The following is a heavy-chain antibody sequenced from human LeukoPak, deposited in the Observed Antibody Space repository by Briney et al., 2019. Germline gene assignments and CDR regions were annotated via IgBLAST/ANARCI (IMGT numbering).Heavy chain of an antibody. CDR3: ARLHTRPFDY. CDR2: IYYSGSP. V-gene: IGHV4-39*01. CDR1: GGSISSSSYY. Sequence: SETLSLTCTVSGGSISSSSYYWGWIRQPPGKGLEWIGSIYYSGSPYYTTSLKRRVTISVDPSKNQFSLKLSSVTAADTAVYYCARLHTRPFDYWGQGTLVTVSS. J-gene: IGHJ4*02.